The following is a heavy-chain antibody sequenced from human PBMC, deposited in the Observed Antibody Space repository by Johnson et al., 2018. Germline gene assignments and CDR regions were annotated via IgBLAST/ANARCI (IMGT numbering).Heavy chain of an antibody. CDR3: ARDYYYDSLNAFDI. CDR1: GYSFTTYA. CDR2: INAGQGNT. J-gene: IGHJ3*02. V-gene: IGHV1-3*01. Sequence: QLVQSGAEVKQPGASVKVSCKASGYSFTTYAMHWVRQAPGQSLEWMGWINAGQGNTAYSQKFRGRVTLTRDTSATTAYMEMSSLTSEDTAVYYCARDYYYDSLNAFDIWGQGTMVTVSS. D-gene: IGHD3-22*01.